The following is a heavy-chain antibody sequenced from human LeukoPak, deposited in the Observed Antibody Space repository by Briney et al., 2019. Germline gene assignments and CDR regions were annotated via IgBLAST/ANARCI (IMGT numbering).Heavy chain of an antibody. V-gene: IGHV4-30-2*01. CDR1: GGSISSGGYS. CDR2: IYHSGST. Sequence: PSVTLSLTCAVSGGSISSGGYSWSWIRQPPGKGLEWIGYIYHSGSTYYNPSLKSRVNISVDRSNNQFSLKLSSVTAADTAVYYCARGPAVTTKLNYCYYGMDVWGQGTTVTVSS. D-gene: IGHD4-17*01. J-gene: IGHJ6*02. CDR3: ARGPAVTTKLNYCYYGMDV.